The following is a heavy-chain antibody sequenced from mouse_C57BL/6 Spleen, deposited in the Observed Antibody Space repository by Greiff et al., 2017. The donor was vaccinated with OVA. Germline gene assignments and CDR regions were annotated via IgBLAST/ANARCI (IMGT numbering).Heavy chain of an antibody. D-gene: IGHD2-2*01. CDR1: GYTFTSYW. CDR2: INPSSGYT. J-gene: IGHJ4*01. Sequence: QVHVKQSGAELAKPGASVKLSCKASGYTFTSYWMHWVKQRPGQGLEWIGYINPSSGYTKYNQQLKDKATLTADKSSSTAYIQLNSLTYEDSAVDYCARSKGYNEYYAMEDWGQGTSVTVSS. CDR3: ARSKGYNEYYAMED. V-gene: IGHV1-7*01.